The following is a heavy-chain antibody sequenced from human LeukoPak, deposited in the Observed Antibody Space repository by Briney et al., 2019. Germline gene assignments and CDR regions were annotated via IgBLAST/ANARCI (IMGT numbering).Heavy chain of an antibody. CDR3: ARVKVNNWNDLLGFDP. V-gene: IGHV4-4*07. D-gene: IGHD1-20*01. CDR1: GGSISSYY. Sequence: SETLSLTCTVSGGSISSYYWRWIRQPAGKGLEWSGRIYTSGSTNYNPSLKSRVTMSVDTSKNQFSLKLSSVTAADTAVYYCARVKVNNWNDLLGFDPWGQGTLVTVSS. CDR2: IYTSGST. J-gene: IGHJ5*02.